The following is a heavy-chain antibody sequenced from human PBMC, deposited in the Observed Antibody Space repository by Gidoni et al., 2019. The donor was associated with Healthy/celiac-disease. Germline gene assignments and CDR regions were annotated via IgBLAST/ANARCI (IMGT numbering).Heavy chain of an antibody. D-gene: IGHD5-18*01. CDR3: ARTQRGYSYGYFDY. CDR2: IYYSGST. J-gene: IGHJ4*02. V-gene: IGHV4-39*01. Sequence: QLQLQESGPGLVKPSETLSLTCTVSGGSISSSSYYWGWIRQPPGKGLEWIGSIYYSGSTYYNPSLKSRVTISVDTSKNQFSLKLSSVTAADTAVYYCARTQRGYSYGYFDYWGQGTLVTVSS. CDR1: GGSISSSSYY.